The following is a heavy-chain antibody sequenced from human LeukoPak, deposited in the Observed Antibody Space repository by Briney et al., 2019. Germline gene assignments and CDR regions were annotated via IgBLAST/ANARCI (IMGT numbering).Heavy chain of an antibody. J-gene: IGHJ4*02. V-gene: IGHV3-74*01. CDR3: ARGSGNYYFDY. Sequence: PGTSLRLSCEASRFTFSSYWIHWVRQAPGKGLMWVSRINPDGSATSSADSVKGRFTISRDNAKNTVYLQMNSLRAEDTAVYYCARGSGNYYFDYWGQGTLVTVSS. D-gene: IGHD6-19*01. CDR2: INPDGSAT. CDR1: RFTFSSYW.